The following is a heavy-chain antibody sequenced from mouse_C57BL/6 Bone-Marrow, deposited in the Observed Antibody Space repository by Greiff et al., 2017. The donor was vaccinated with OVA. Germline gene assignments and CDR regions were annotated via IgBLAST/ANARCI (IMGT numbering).Heavy chain of an antibody. Sequence: EVKLMESGGDLVKPGGSLKLSCAASGFTFSSYGMSWVRQTPDKRLEWVATISSGGSYTYYPDSVKGRFTISRDNAKNTLYLQMSSLKSEDTAMYYCARQYYSNYVAWFAYWGQGTLVTVSA. CDR3: ARQYYSNYVAWFAY. J-gene: IGHJ3*01. CDR1: GFTFSSYG. D-gene: IGHD2-5*01. CDR2: ISSGGSYT. V-gene: IGHV5-6*01.